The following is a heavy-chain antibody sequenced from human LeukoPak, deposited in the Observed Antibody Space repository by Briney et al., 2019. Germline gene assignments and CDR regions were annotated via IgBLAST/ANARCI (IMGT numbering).Heavy chain of an antibody. D-gene: IGHD6-13*01. CDR3: ARGYSSSWYDDFDY. Sequence: GRSLRLSCAASGFTFSSYAMHWVRQAPGKGREGVAGISYDGSNKYYADSVKGRFTISRDNSKNTLYLQMNSLRAEDTAVYYCARGYSSSWYDDFDYWGQGTLVTVSS. CDR2: ISYDGSNK. V-gene: IGHV3-30-3*01. J-gene: IGHJ4*02. CDR1: GFTFSSYA.